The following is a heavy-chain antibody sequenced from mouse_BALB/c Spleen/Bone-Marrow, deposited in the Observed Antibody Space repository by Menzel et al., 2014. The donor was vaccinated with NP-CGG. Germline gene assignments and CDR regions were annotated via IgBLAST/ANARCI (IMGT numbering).Heavy chain of an antibody. CDR3: ARDFITTDAMDY. J-gene: IGHJ4*01. CDR1: GFTFSSYG. D-gene: IGHD1-1*01. V-gene: IGHV5-6*01. CDR2: ISSGGSYT. Sequence: EVKLVESGGDLVKPGGSLKLSCAASGFTFSSYGMSWVRQTPDKRLERVTTISSGGSYTYYPDSVKGRFTISRDNAKNTLYLQMSSLKSEDTAMYYCARDFITTDAMDYWGQGTSVTVSS.